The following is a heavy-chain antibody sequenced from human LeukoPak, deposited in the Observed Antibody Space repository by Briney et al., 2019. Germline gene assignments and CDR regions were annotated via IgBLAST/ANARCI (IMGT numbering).Heavy chain of an antibody. CDR1: GGSISSSSYY. CDR2: IYYSGST. CDR3: ARLKGAAQGY. Sequence: PSETLSLTCTVSGGSISSSSYYWGWIRQPPGKGLEWIGSIYYSGSTYYNPSLKSRVTISVDTSKNQFSLKLSSVTAADTAVYYCARLKGAAQGYWGQGTLVTVSS. V-gene: IGHV4-39*01. J-gene: IGHJ4*02. D-gene: IGHD6-6*01.